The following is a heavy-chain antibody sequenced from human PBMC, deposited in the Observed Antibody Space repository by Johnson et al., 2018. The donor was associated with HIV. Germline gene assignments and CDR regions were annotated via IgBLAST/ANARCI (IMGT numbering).Heavy chain of an antibody. CDR1: GFTFSSYA. J-gene: IGHJ3*02. CDR3: ARVIGSYYDPRGAFDI. Sequence: EVQLVESGGGLVKPGGSLRLSCAASGFTFSSYAMSWVRQAPGKGLEWVSGVIWNGGSTDYADSVKGRFTISRDNAKNSLYLQMNSLRAEDTALYYCARVIGSYYDPRGAFDIWGQGTMVTVSS. V-gene: IGHV3-20*04. D-gene: IGHD3-10*01. CDR2: VIWNGGST.